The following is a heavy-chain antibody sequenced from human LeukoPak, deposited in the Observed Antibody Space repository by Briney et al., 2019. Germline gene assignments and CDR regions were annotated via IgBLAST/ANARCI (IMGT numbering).Heavy chain of an antibody. Sequence: GGSLRLSCAASGFTFSRYELNWVRQASGKGLEWTSSISSSGDTTHYADPMKGRFTISRDNAKNSLYLQMNSLRAEDTAVYYCAGFYYDSSGYSGPDAFDIWGQGTMVTVSS. D-gene: IGHD3-22*01. CDR1: GFTFSRYE. CDR3: AGFYYDSSGYSGPDAFDI. CDR2: ISSSGDTT. V-gene: IGHV3-48*03. J-gene: IGHJ3*02.